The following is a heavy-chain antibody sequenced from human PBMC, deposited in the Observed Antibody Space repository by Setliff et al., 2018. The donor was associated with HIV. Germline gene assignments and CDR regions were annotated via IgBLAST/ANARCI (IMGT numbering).Heavy chain of an antibody. CDR3: ARVGFCGWCLDY. Sequence: GGSLRLSCTASQFAFKSYWMAWVRQAPGKGLEWVSSISSSGSYIYYAASVKGRFTISRDNAKNSLYLQMNSLRAEDTAVYYCARVGFCGWCLDYWGQGTVVTVSS. CDR2: ISSSGSYI. D-gene: IGHD6-19*01. V-gene: IGHV3-21*04. CDR1: QFAFKSYW. J-gene: IGHJ4*02.